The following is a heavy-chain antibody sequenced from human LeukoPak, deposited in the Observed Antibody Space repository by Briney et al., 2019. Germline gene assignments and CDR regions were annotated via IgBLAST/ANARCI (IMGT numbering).Heavy chain of an antibody. V-gene: IGHV3-23*01. CDR1: GFTFSGYA. D-gene: IGHD1-26*01. Sequence: PGGSLRLSCAASGFTFSGYAMSWVRQAPGKGLEWVSAISGSGSSTYYADSVKGRFTISRDNSKNTLYLQMSSLRAEDTAVYYCAKAAYSGSRAGFDYWGQGTLVTVSS. CDR2: ISGSGSST. CDR3: AKAAYSGSRAGFDY. J-gene: IGHJ4*02.